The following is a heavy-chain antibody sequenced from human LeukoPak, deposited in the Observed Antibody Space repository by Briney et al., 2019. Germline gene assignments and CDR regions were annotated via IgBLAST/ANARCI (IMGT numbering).Heavy chain of an antibody. Sequence: GSSVKVSCKASGGTFSSYAISWVRQAPGQGLEWMGGIIPIFGTANYAQKFQGRVTITADKSTSTAYMELSSLRSEDTAVYYCAGEQGYYYDSSGYCFDYWGQGTLVTVSS. CDR1: GGTFSSYA. V-gene: IGHV1-69*06. D-gene: IGHD3-22*01. J-gene: IGHJ4*02. CDR2: IIPIFGTA. CDR3: AGEQGYYYDSSGYCFDY.